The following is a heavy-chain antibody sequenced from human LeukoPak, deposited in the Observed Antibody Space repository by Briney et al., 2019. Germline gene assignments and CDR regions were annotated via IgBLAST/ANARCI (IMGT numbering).Heavy chain of an antibody. J-gene: IGHJ4*02. Sequence: PSETLSLTCTVSGGSISSYYWSWIRQPAGKGLEWIGRIYTSGSTNYNPSLKSRVTISVDKSKNQFFLKLSSVTAADTAVYYCARVTEDTAMVDYWGQGTLVTVSS. CDR2: IYTSGST. D-gene: IGHD5-18*01. V-gene: IGHV4-4*07. CDR1: GGSISSYY. CDR3: ARVTEDTAMVDY.